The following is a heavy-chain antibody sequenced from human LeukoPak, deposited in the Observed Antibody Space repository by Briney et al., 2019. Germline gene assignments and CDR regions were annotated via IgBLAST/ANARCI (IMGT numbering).Heavy chain of an antibody. Sequence: ASVKVSCKASGYTFTSYGISWVRQAPGQGLEGMGWISAYNGNTNYAQKLQGRVTITTDTSTRTAYMELRSLSSDDTAVYYCARDKGLGPAVGAFDIWGQGTMVTVSS. CDR2: ISAYNGNT. CDR1: GYTFTSYG. V-gene: IGHV1-18*01. CDR3: ARDKGLGPAVGAFDI. J-gene: IGHJ3*02. D-gene: IGHD2-15*01.